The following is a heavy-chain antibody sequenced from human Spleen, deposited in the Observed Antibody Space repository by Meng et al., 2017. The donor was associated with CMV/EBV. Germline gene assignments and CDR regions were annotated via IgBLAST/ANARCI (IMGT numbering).Heavy chain of an antibody. CDR2: INPNSGGT. CDR1: GYNFTDYY. D-gene: IGHD2-15*01. CDR3: ARLKRYCTGGSCSSTGYYGMDV. Sequence: ASVKVSCKASGYNFTDYYMHWVRQAPGQGLEWMGWINPNSGGTTYAQKFQGRVSMTGDTSITTVYMELSRLRSDDMAVYYCARLKRYCTGGSCSSTGYYGMDVWGQGTTVTVSS. V-gene: IGHV1-2*02. J-gene: IGHJ6*02.